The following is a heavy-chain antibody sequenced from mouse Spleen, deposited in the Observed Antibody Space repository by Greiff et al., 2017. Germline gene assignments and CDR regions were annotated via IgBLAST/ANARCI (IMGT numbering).Heavy chain of an antibody. J-gene: IGHJ2*01. CDR2: IYPGSGST. CDR1: GYTFTSYW. Sequence: LQQPGSELVRPGASVKLSCKASGYTFTSYWMHWVKQRPGQGLEWIGNIYPGSGSTNYDEKFKSKATLTVDTSSSTAYMQLSSLTSEDSAVYYCTRCTEDYFDYWGQGTTLTVSS. CDR3: TRCTEDYFDY. V-gene: IGHV1S22*01.